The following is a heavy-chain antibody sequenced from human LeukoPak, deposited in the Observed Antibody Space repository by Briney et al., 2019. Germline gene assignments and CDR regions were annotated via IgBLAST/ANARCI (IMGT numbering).Heavy chain of an antibody. D-gene: IGHD3-22*01. CDR2: IYYSGST. J-gene: IGHJ4*02. V-gene: IGHV4-39*01. Sequence: SETLSLTCTVSGGSISSNSYYWGWIRQPPGKGLEWIGSIYYSGSTYYNPSLKSRVTISVDTSKNQFSLKLSSVTAADTAVYYCARHGTYYDSSGPDYFDYWGQGTLVTVSS. CDR1: GGSISSNSYY. CDR3: ARHGTYYDSSGPDYFDY.